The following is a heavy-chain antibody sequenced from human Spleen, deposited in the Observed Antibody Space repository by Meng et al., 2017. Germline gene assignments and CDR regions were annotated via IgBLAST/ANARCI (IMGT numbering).Heavy chain of an antibody. CDR3: ADMPTTVTRQNY. V-gene: IGHV3-23*01. CDR2: ISGSGGST. J-gene: IGHJ4*02. D-gene: IGHD4-17*01. Sequence: GESLKISCAASEITFSSYAMSGRRQAPGKGLEWGSAISGSGGSTYYADSVKGRFTISRDNSKNTLYLQMNSLRAEDTAVYYCADMPTTVTRQNYWGQGTLVTVSS. CDR1: EITFSSYA.